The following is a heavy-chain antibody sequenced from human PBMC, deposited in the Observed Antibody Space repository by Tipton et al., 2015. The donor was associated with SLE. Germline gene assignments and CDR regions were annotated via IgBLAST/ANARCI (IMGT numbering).Heavy chain of an antibody. J-gene: IGHJ6*03. CDR3: ARDRGSYGYVGYYYYYMDV. CDR2: INPNSGGT. CDR1: GYTFTGYY. D-gene: IGHD5-18*01. Sequence: QVQLVQSGAEVKKPGASVKVSCKASGYTFTGYYMHWVRQAPGQGLEWMGWINPNSGGTNYAQKFQGRVTMTRDTSISTAYMELSRLRSDDTAVYYCARDRGSYGYVGYYYYYMDVWGKGTTGTVSS. V-gene: IGHV1-2*02.